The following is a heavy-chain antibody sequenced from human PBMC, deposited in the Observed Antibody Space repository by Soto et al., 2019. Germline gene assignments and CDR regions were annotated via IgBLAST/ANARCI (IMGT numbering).Heavy chain of an antibody. V-gene: IGHV4-34*01. Sequence: SETLSLTCAVYGGSFSGYYWSWIRQPPGKGLEWIGEINHSGSTNYNPSLKSRVTISVDTSKNQFSLKLSSVTAADTAVYYCARAAFDMVRGVPRLGDYYYYGMDVWGQGTTVTVSS. J-gene: IGHJ6*02. CDR3: ARAAFDMVRGVPRLGDYYYYGMDV. CDR2: INHSGST. D-gene: IGHD3-10*01. CDR1: GGSFSGYY.